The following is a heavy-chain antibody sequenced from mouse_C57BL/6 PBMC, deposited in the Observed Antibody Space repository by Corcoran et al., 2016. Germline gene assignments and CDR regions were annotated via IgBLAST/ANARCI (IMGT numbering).Heavy chain of an antibody. D-gene: IGHD4-1*01. J-gene: IGHJ3*01. CDR2: ISYDGSN. CDR3: ARDTPNWDGWFAY. V-gene: IGHV3-6*01. Sequence: DVQLQESGPGLVKPSQSLSLTCSVTGYSITSGYYWNWIRQFPGNKLEWMGYISYDGSNNYNPSLKNRISITRDTSQHQFFLKLNSVTTEDTATYYCARDTPNWDGWFAYWGQGTLVTVSA. CDR1: GYSITSGYY.